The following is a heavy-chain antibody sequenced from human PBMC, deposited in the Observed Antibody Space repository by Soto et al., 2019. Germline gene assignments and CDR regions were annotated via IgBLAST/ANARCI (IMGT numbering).Heavy chain of an antibody. J-gene: IGHJ3*02. V-gene: IGHV3-21*01. CDR3: ARDFGGGSWTGAFDI. Sequence: GRSLRLSCAASGFTFSSYSMNWVRQAPGKGLEWVSVISSNSSYIYYADSVKGRFTISRDNSKNTLYLQMNSLRAEDTAVYYCARDFGGGSWTGAFDIWGQGTMVTVSS. CDR1: GFTFSSYS. D-gene: IGHD2-15*01. CDR2: ISSNSSYI.